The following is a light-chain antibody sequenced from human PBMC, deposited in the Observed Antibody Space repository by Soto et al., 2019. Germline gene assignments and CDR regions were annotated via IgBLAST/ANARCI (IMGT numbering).Light chain of an antibody. J-gene: IGKJ1*01. CDR1: QSVGTN. CDR2: GAS. CDR3: QQYNSLPWT. V-gene: IGKV3-15*01. Sequence: EIVMTQSPAPLSVSPGERATLSCRASQSVGTNLVWYQHKPGQAPRPLIYGASIRATGIPARFSASGSGTEFTLTISSLQPDDFATYYCQQYNSLPWTFGQGTKVDIK.